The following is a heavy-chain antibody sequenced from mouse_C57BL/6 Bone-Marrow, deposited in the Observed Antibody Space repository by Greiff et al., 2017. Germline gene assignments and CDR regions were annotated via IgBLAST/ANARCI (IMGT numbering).Heavy chain of an antibody. V-gene: IGHV1-64*01. CDR2: IHPNSGST. J-gene: IGHJ2*01. CDR3: ERKYDYGVGDY. CDR1: GYTFTSYW. D-gene: IGHD2-4*01. Sequence: VQLQQPGAELVKPGASVKLSCKASGYTFTSYWMHWVKQRPGQGLEWIGMIHPNSGSTNYNEKFKSKATLTVDKSSSTAYMQLSSLTSEDSAVYYGERKYDYGVGDYWGQSTTLTVSS.